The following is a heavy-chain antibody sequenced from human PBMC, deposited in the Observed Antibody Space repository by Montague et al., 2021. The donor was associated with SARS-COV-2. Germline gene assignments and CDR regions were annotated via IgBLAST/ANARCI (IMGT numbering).Heavy chain of an antibody. CDR2: TFYRSEWNY. V-gene: IGHV6-1*01. CDR1: GDSVSRTAIA. CDR3: ARVRALGRGMDV. D-gene: IGHD7-27*01. J-gene: IGHJ6*02. Sequence: CAISGDSVSRTAIAWNWFRQSPSRGLEWLGRTFYRSEWNYHYADSVKSRITIDADTSKNQVSLQLSSVTPEDTAVYFCARVRALGRGMDVWGQGTTVTVSS.